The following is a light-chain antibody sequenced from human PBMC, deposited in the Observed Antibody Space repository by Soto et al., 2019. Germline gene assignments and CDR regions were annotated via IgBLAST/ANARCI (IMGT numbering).Light chain of an antibody. CDR2: ANT. Sequence: QSVLTQPPSVSGAPGQTVTISCSGTSSNIGSGSDVQWFRQLPGTAPKLLIYANTIRPSGVPDRFSGSKTGISLAITGLRVEDEADYYCQAYDRGLTGWVFGGGTKLTVL. V-gene: IGLV1-40*01. CDR3: QAYDRGLTGWV. CDR1: SSNIGSGSD. J-gene: IGLJ3*02.